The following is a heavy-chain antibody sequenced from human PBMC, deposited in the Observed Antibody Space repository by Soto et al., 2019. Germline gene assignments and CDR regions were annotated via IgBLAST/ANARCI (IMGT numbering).Heavy chain of an antibody. CDR2: IYPGDSDT. CDR3: ARRGLPGAVAVTIDY. D-gene: IGHD6-13*01. Sequence: GESLKISCKGSGYSFTSYWIGWVRQMPGKGLEWMGIIYPGDSDTRYSPSFQGQVAISADKSISTAYLQWSSLKASDTAMYYCARRGLPGAVAVTIDYWGQGTLVTVSS. V-gene: IGHV5-51*01. J-gene: IGHJ4*02. CDR1: GYSFTSYW.